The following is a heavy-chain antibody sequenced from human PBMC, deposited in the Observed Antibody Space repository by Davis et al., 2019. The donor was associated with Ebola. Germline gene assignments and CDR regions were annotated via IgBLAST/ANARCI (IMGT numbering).Heavy chain of an antibody. CDR2: VRSHGSDD. Sequence: GGSLRLSCAASGFTFNIFDMHWVRQAPGRGLEWVAFVRSHGSDDHYADSVKGRFIISRDNSKNTLYLQMNSLRVEDTAIYYCAKDTSNVWFDVWGQGTMVTVSS. J-gene: IGHJ3*01. V-gene: IGHV3-30*02. D-gene: IGHD6-19*01. CDR3: AKDTSNVWFDV. CDR1: GFTFNIFD.